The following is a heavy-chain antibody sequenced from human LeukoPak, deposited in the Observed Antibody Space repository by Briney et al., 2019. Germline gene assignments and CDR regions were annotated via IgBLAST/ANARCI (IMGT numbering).Heavy chain of an antibody. CDR1: GYTFTGYY. V-gene: IGHV1-2*02. CDR3: ARDWEDGDYWDAFDI. CDR2: INPNSGGT. D-gene: IGHD4-17*01. J-gene: IGHJ3*02. Sequence: ASVKVSCKAPGYTFTGYYMHWVRQAPGQGLEWMGWINPNSGGTNYAQKFQGRVTMTRDTSISTAYMELSRLRSDDTAVYYCARDWEDGDYWDAFDIWGQGTMVTVSS.